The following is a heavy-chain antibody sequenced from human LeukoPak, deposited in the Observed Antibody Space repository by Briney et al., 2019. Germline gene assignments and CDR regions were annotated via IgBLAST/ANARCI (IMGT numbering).Heavy chain of an antibody. D-gene: IGHD6-6*01. CDR2: IYYSGST. CDR1: GGSISSYY. V-gene: IGHV4-59*12. CDR3: ARTFEYSCSGAFDI. J-gene: IGHJ3*02. Sequence: PSETLSLTCTVSGGSISSYYWSWIRQPPGGGLEWIGYIYYSGSTNYNPSLKSRVTISVDTSKNQFSLKLSSVTAADTAVYYCARTFEYSCSGAFDIWGQGTMVTVSS.